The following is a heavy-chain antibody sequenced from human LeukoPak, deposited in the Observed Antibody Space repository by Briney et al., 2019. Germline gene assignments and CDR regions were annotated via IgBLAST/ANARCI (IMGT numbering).Heavy chain of an antibody. CDR2: INPGYSDI. Sequence: GESLKISCKCSGYSFTCYWIGWVRQMPGKGLEWMGIINPGYSDIRYSPSFQGQVTISADKSISTAYLQWSSLKASDTAIYYCARHDKGYSGYVTLDYWGQGTLVTVSS. D-gene: IGHD5-12*01. J-gene: IGHJ4*02. CDR3: ARHDKGYSGYVTLDY. V-gene: IGHV5-51*01. CDR1: GYSFTCYW.